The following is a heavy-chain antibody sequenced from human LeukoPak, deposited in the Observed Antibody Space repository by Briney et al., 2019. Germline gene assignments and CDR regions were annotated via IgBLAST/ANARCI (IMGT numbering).Heavy chain of an antibody. CDR2: ISSNGGST. D-gene: IGHD4-17*01. CDR3: VKDMTTVTNDRKSMDV. V-gene: IGHV3-64D*09. J-gene: IGHJ6*02. Sequence: GGSLRLSCSASGFTFSSYAMHWVRQAPGKGLEYVSAISSNGGSTYYADSVKGRFTISRDNSKNTLYLQMSSLRDEDTAVFYCVKDMTTVTNDRKSMDVWGQGTKVTVSS. CDR1: GFTFSSYA.